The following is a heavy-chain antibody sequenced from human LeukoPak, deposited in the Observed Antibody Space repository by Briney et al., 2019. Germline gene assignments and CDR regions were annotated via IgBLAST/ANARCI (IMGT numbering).Heavy chain of an antibody. D-gene: IGHD6-19*01. CDR2: INTGGDT. J-gene: IGHJ4*02. V-gene: IGHV3-13*04. CDR1: GFSFSGFD. Sequence: PWGTLRLSCAASGFSFSGFDMHWVRQPTGKGLEWVSGINTGGDTDFSDSVKGRFTISRDNAKNSLYLQMNSLRAQDTAVYYCASHSAWYLRSLAYWGQGTLVTVSS. CDR3: ASHSAWYLRSLAY.